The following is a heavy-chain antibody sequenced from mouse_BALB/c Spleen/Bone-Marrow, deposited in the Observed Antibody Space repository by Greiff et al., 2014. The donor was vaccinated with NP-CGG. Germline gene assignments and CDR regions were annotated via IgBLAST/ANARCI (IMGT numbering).Heavy chain of an antibody. Sequence: VQLKQSGAELVKPGASVKLSCTASGFNIKDTYMHWVKQRPEQGLEWIGRIDPANGNTNYDPKFQGKATITADTSSNTAYLQLSSLTSEDTAVYYCARYYYGSSLFDYWGQGTTLTVSS. CDR2: IDPANGNT. CDR1: GFNIKDTY. J-gene: IGHJ2*01. CDR3: ARYYYGSSLFDY. V-gene: IGHV14-3*02. D-gene: IGHD1-1*01.